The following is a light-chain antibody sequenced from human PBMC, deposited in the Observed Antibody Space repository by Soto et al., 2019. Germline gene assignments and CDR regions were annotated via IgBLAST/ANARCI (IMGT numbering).Light chain of an antibody. CDR2: DAS. CDR1: QSVTSN. CDR3: QQYGSSPRIT. V-gene: IGKV3D-15*01. Sequence: EIVMTQSPATLSVSPGERATLSCRASQSVTSNLSWYQQKPGQAPRLLIYDASNRATGIPARFSGSGSGTDFTLTISSLEPEDFAVYYCQQYGSSPRITFGQGTRLEIK. J-gene: IGKJ5*01.